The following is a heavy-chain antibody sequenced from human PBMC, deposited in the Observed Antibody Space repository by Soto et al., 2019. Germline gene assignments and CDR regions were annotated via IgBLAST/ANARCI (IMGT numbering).Heavy chain of an antibody. J-gene: IGHJ5*02. CDR1: GGSISSSSYY. D-gene: IGHD3-3*01. CDR2: IYYSGST. Sequence: QLQLQESGPGLVKPSETLSLTCTVSGGSISSSSYYWGWIRQPPGKGLKWIGSIYYSGSTYYNPSLKSRVTISVDTSKNQFSLKLSSVTAADTAVYYCARRYYDFWSGYWGAFDPWGQGTLVTVSS. V-gene: IGHV4-39*01. CDR3: ARRYYDFWSGYWGAFDP.